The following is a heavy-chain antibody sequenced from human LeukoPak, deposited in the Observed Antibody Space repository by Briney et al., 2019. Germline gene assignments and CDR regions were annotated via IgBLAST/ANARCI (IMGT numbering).Heavy chain of an antibody. D-gene: IGHD1-26*01. CDR1: GFTFSSYW. CDR2: INSDVSST. Sequence: GGSLRLSCAASGFTFSSYWMHWVRQAPGKGLVWVSRINSDVSSTTYTDSVRGRFTISRDNAKNTLYLQMNSLRAADTAVYYCARGVGGDSRFDPWGQGTLVTVSS. J-gene: IGHJ5*02. CDR3: ARGVGGDSRFDP. V-gene: IGHV3-74*01.